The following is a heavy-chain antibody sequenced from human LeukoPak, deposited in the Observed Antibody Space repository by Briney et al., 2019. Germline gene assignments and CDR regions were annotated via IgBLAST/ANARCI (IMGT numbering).Heavy chain of an antibody. CDR1: GFTFSSYW. V-gene: IGHV3-74*01. CDR2: ISTDGSST. CDR3: ARDFLHLGG. Sequence: GGSLRLSCAASGFTFSSYWMHWVRQAPGKGLVWVSRISTDGSSTSYADSVKGRFTISRDNAKLRAEDTAVYYCARDFLHLGGWGQGTMVTVSS. J-gene: IGHJ3*01. D-gene: IGHD3-16*01.